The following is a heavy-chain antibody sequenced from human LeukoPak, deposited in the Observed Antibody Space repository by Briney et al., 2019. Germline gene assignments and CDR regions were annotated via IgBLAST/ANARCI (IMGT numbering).Heavy chain of an antibody. CDR1: GFTFSSYA. CDR3: ARVRAQYSSGWYSY. D-gene: IGHD6-19*01. Sequence: PGRSLRLSCAASGFTFSSYAMHWVRQPPGKGLEWVTVISYDGSNKYYADSVKGRFTISRDNSKNTLYLQMNSLRAEDTAVYYCARVRAQYSSGWYSYWGQGTLVTVSS. V-gene: IGHV3-30-3*01. CDR2: ISYDGSNK. J-gene: IGHJ4*02.